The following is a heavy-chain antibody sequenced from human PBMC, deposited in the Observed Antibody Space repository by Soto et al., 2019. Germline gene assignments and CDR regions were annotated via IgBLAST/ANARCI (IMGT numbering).Heavy chain of an antibody. Sequence: EVQLVESGGGLVQPGGSLRLSCAASGFTFSSYWMSWVRQAPVKGLEWVANIKQDGSEKYYLDSVKGRFTISRDNAKNSLYLQMNSLRAEDTAVYYCASWAYDSSGEGFDYWGQGTLVTVSS. D-gene: IGHD3-22*01. CDR1: GFTFSSYW. CDR3: ASWAYDSSGEGFDY. V-gene: IGHV3-7*01. J-gene: IGHJ4*02. CDR2: IKQDGSEK.